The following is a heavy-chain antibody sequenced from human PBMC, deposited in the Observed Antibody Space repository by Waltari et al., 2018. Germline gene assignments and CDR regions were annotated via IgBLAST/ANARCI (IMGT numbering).Heavy chain of an antibody. D-gene: IGHD5-18*01. V-gene: IGHV1-69*01. Sequence: GISWVRQAPGQGLEWMGGIIPIFGTANYAQKFQGRVTITADESTSTAYMELSSLRSEDTAVYYCAGGYSYGFNWYFDLWGRGTLVTVSS. CDR3: AGGYSYGFNWYFDL. CDR2: IIPIFGTA. J-gene: IGHJ2*01. CDR1: G.